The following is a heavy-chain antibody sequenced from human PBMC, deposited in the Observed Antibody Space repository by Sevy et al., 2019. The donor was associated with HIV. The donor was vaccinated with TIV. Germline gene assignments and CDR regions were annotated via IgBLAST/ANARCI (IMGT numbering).Heavy chain of an antibody. J-gene: IGHJ4*02. Sequence: GGSLRLSCAASGFAFYDYSMSWIRQAPGKGLEWVATLSFGCGKINYAGSVKGRFTISRDNSKNSFYLQMDNFRVEDTALYYCAREGCTRPHDYWGQGTRVTVSS. D-gene: IGHD2-8*01. CDR3: AREGCTRPHDY. CDR1: GFAFYDYS. CDR2: LSFGCGKI. V-gene: IGHV3-23*01.